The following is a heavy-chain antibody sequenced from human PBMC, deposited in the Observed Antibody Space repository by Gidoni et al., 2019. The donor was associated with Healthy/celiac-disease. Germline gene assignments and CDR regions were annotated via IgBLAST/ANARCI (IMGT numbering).Heavy chain of an antibody. CDR1: GFTFSSYE. Sequence: EVQLVESGGGLVQPGGSLRLSCAASGFTFSSYEMNWVRQAPGKGLEWVSYISSSGSTIYYADSVKGRFTISRDNAKNSLYLQMNSLRAEDTAVYYCARGGGYCSSTSCNDAFDIWGQGTMVTVSS. CDR3: ARGGGYCSSTSCNDAFDI. D-gene: IGHD2-2*01. J-gene: IGHJ3*02. V-gene: IGHV3-48*03. CDR2: ISSSGSTI.